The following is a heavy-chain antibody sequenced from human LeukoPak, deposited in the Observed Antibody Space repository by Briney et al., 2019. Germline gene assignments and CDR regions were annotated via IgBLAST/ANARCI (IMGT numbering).Heavy chain of an antibody. CDR1: GGSFSGYY. J-gene: IGHJ6*03. Sequence: SETLSLTCAVYGGSFSGYYWSWIRQPPGKGLEWIGEINHSGSTNYNPSLKSRVTISVDTSKNQFSLKLSSVTAADTAVYYCARRGFVVVPAAANYYYYYYMDVWGKGTTVTISS. D-gene: IGHD2-2*01. V-gene: IGHV4-34*01. CDR3: ARRGFVVVPAAANYYYYYYMDV. CDR2: INHSGST.